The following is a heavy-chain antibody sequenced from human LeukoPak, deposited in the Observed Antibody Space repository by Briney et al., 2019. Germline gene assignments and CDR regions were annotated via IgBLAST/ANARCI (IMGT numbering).Heavy chain of an antibody. V-gene: IGHV3-23*01. Sequence: GGSLRLSCAASGFTFSNYAMNWVRQAPGKGLEWVSGISGSGDSTYYADSVKGLFTISRDNSKNTLYLQMNSLRAEDTAVYYCAKRSWFGEPVRAFDIWGQGTMVTVSS. CDR2: ISGSGDST. D-gene: IGHD3-10*01. CDR1: GFTFSNYA. J-gene: IGHJ3*02. CDR3: AKRSWFGEPVRAFDI.